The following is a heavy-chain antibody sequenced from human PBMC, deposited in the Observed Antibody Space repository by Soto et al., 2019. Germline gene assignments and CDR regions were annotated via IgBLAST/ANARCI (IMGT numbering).Heavy chain of an antibody. V-gene: IGHV4-31*03. CDR1: GGSISSDGYY. Sequence: PSETLSLTCTVSGGSISSDGYYWRWIRQHPGKGLEWIGYIYYSGSTYYNPSLKSRVTISVDTSKNQFSLKLSSVTAADTAVYYCARDRIAAAGTRYYGMDVWGQGTTVTVSS. D-gene: IGHD6-13*01. CDR2: IYYSGST. J-gene: IGHJ6*02. CDR3: ARDRIAAAGTRYYGMDV.